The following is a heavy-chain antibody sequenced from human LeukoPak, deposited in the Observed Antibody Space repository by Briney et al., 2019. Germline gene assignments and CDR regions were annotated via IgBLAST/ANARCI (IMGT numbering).Heavy chain of an antibody. CDR3: ARGHLGYSYADNDNYFDY. V-gene: IGHV4-30-4*01. CDR1: GGSISSGDYY. D-gene: IGHD5-18*01. J-gene: IGHJ4*02. CDR2: IYYSGST. Sequence: SETLSLTCTVSGGSISSGDYYWSWIRQPPGKGLEWIGYIYYSGSTYYNPSLKSRVTISVDTSRNQFSLKLSSVTDADTAVYYCARGHLGYSYADNDNYFDYWGQGTLVTVSS.